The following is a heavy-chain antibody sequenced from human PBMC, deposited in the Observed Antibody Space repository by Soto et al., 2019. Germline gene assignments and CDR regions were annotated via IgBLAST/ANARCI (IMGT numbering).Heavy chain of an antibody. V-gene: IGHV3-48*03. CDR2: ISSSGTSI. CDR1: GFTFSSHE. J-gene: IGHJ3*02. D-gene: IGHD6-13*01. CDR3: GRYSSTRYVAFDI. Sequence: GGSLRLSCAASGFTFSSHEMGWVRQAPGKGLEWVSYISSSGTSIYYTASVKGRFTSSRDNARNSLYLQMNSLRVEDTAVYYCGRYSSTRYVAFDIWGQGTMVTVSS.